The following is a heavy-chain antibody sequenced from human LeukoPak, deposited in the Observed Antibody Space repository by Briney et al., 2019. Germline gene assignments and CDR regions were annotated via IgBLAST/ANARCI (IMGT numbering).Heavy chain of an antibody. J-gene: IGHJ4*02. CDR2: IYYSGST. CDR1: GGSISSYY. CDR3: ASRTYNYYDSSGYYRY. D-gene: IGHD3-22*01. V-gene: IGHV4-59*12. Sequence: SETLSLTCTVSGGSISSYYWSWIRQPPGKGLEWIGYIYYSGSTNYNPSLKSRVTISVDTSKNQFSLKLSSVTAADTAVYYCASRTYNYYDSSGYYRYWGQGTLVTVSS.